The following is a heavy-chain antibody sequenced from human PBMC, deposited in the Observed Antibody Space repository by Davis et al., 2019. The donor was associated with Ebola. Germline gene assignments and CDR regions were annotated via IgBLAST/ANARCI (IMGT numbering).Heavy chain of an antibody. CDR1: AFTFSNYW. CDR2: INSDGTFT. D-gene: IGHD2-8*01. CDR3: AKGNGY. Sequence: GESLKISCAASAFTFSNYWMYWVRQAPGEGLMCVSRINSDGTFTTYADSVQGRFTISRDNAKNTLYLQMNSLRAEDTAVYYCAKGNGYWGHGTLVTVSS. V-gene: IGHV3-74*01. J-gene: IGHJ4*01.